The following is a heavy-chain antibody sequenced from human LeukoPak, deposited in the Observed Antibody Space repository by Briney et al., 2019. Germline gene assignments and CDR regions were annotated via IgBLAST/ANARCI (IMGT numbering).Heavy chain of an antibody. Sequence: PGRSLRLSCAASGFIFSNYGMHWVRQAPGKGLEWVALISDDGSNKYYADSLKGRFTISRDNSKNTLYLQMNSLRAEDTAVYYCATEWSAGFWGQGTLVTVSS. CDR3: ATEWSAGF. CDR1: GFIFSNYG. V-gene: IGHV3-30*03. J-gene: IGHJ4*02. CDR2: ISDDGSNK. D-gene: IGHD3-3*01.